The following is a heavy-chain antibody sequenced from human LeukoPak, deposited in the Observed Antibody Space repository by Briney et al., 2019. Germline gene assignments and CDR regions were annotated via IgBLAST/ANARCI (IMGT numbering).Heavy chain of an antibody. CDR3: AKDIRTRLYFDL. J-gene: IGHJ2*01. V-gene: IGHV3-9*01. CDR2: ISWNSGSI. D-gene: IGHD3-22*01. Sequence: GGSLRLSCAASGFTFDDYAMHWVRQAPGKGLEWVSGISWNSGSIGYADSVKGRFTISRDNAKNSLYLQMNSLRAEDTAVYYCAKDIRTRLYFDLWGRGTLVTVSS. CDR1: GFTFDDYA.